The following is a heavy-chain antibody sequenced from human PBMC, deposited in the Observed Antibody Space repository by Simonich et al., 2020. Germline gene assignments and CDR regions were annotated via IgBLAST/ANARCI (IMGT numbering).Heavy chain of an antibody. V-gene: IGHV4-39*01. CDR1: GGSISSSSYY. CDR3: ARHAGFAFDI. J-gene: IGHJ3*02. CDR2: FYYSGGT. D-gene: IGHD6-13*01. Sequence: QLQLQESGPGLVKPSETLSLTCTVSGGSISSSSYYWGWIRQPPGKGLEWIGRFYYSGGTNYHPSLKSRVTIAGDTSKNQFSLKLSSVTAADTAVYYCARHAGFAFDIWGQGTMVTVSS.